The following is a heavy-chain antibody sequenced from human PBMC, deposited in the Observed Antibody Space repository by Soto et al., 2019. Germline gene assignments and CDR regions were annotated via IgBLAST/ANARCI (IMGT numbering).Heavy chain of an antibody. CDR3: GKRAHPHDFWPGYCKRGGESMDV. V-gene: IGHV3-23*01. D-gene: IGHD3-3*01. Sequence: EVQLLESGGGLVQPGGSLRLSCAASGFTFSSYAMSWVRQAPGKGLEWVSAISGSGGSTYYADSVKGRFTSSSDKSKNTPYPEMNSVVGGYTAVYYCGKRAHPHDFWPGYCKRGGESMDVWGQGTTVTVSS. CDR1: GFTFSSYA. J-gene: IGHJ6*02. CDR2: ISGSGGST.